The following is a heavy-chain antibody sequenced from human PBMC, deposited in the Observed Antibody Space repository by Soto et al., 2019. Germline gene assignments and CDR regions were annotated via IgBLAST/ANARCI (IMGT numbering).Heavy chain of an antibody. CDR2: IYSGGST. Sequence: EVQLVETGGGLIQPGGSLRLSCAASGFTVSSNYMSWVRQAPGKGLEWVSVIYSGGSTYYADSVKGRFTISSDNSKNTLYLQMNSLRADTAVYYCARRSSGYPYYFDYWGQGTLVTVSS. CDR1: GFTVSSNY. J-gene: IGHJ4*02. V-gene: IGHV3-53*02. CDR3: ARRSSGYPYYFDY. D-gene: IGHD3-22*01.